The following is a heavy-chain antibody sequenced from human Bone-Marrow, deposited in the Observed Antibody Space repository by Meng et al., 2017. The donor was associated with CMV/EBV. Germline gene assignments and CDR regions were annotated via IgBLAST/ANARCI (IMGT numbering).Heavy chain of an antibody. D-gene: IGHD6-13*01. CDR1: GFTFSSYS. CDR3: AREYSSSWRIYFDY. V-gene: IGHV3-21*01. Sequence: GESLKISCAASGFTFSSYSMNWVRQAPGKGLEWVLSISSSSSYIYYADSVKGRFTISRDNAKNSLYLQMNSLRAEDTAVYYCAREYSSSWRIYFDYWGQGTLVTVSS. CDR2: ISSSSSYI. J-gene: IGHJ4*02.